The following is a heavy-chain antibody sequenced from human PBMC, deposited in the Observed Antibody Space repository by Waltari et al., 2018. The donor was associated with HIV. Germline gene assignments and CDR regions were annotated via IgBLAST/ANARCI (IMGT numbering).Heavy chain of an antibody. CDR2: IYDSGST. CDR1: GGSISSHY. D-gene: IGHD3-10*01. V-gene: IGHV4-59*11. CDR3: ARDFPFSHYYGSGSYFGSDY. Sequence: QVQLQESGPGLVKPSETLLLTCTVSGGSISSHYWSWIRQPPGKGLECIGYIYDSGSTNYNPSLKSRFTIAVDTSKKQISLKLSSVTAADTAVYYCARDFPFSHYYGSGSYFGSDYWGQGTQVTVSS. J-gene: IGHJ4*02.